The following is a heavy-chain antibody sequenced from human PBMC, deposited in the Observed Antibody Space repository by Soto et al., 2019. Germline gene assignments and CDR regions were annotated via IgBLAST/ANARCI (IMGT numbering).Heavy chain of an antibody. CDR3: ASGIQLWLRRINNGYSG. J-gene: IGHJ4*02. V-gene: IGHV1-69*12. CDR1: GGTFSTYA. D-gene: IGHD5-18*01. CDR2: IIPMFGTA. Sequence: QVQLVQSGAEVKKPESSVKVSCKAPGGTFSTYAISWVRQAPGQGLEWMGGIIPMFGTANYAQRFQDRVTMTAEESTKTVYMELSSLRSEDTAVYFCASGIQLWLRRINNGYSGWGQGTLVTVSS.